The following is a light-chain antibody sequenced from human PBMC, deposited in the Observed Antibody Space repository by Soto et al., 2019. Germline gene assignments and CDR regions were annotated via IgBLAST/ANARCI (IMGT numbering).Light chain of an antibody. CDR3: QQYNSYSQT. Sequence: DIQMTQSPSPLSASVGDRVTITCRASQSISSSLAWYQQKPGKAPKLLIYKASSLESGVPSRFSGSGSGTEFTLTISSLQPDDFATYYCQQYNSYSQTFGQGTKVEIK. CDR1: QSISSS. V-gene: IGKV1-5*03. J-gene: IGKJ1*01. CDR2: KAS.